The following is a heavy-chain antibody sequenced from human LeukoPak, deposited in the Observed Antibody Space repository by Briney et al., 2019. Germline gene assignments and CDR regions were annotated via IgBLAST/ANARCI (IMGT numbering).Heavy chain of an antibody. CDR3: ANRGGWLQPFDY. CDR1: GGSISSSSYY. J-gene: IGHJ4*02. CDR2: IYYSGST. D-gene: IGHD5-24*01. V-gene: IGHV4-39*07. Sequence: PSETLSLTCTVSGGSISSSSYYWGWIRQPPGKGLEWIGSIYYSGSTYYNPSLKSRVTISVDTSKNQFSLKLSSVTAADTAVYYCANRGGWLQPFDYWGQGTLVTVSS.